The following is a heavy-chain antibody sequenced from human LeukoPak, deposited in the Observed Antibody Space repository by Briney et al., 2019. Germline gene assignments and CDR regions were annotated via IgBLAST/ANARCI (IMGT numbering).Heavy chain of an antibody. D-gene: IGHD6-13*01. J-gene: IGHJ4*02. CDR1: GFTFSSYG. CDR3: ARDRAYSSRLFDN. CDR2: IWYDGSNK. Sequence: GGSLILSCAASGFTFSSYGMHWVRQAPGKGLEWVAVIWYDGSNKYYADSVKGRFTISRDNSKNTLYLQMNSLRAEDTAVYYCARDRAYSSRLFDNWGQGTLVTVSS. V-gene: IGHV3-33*01.